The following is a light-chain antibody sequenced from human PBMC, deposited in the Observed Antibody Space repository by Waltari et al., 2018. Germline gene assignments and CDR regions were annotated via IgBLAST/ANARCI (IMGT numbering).Light chain of an antibody. Sequence: DIVMTQPPDSLAVSLGERATINCKSSQSVLYNSNNKNYLAWYQQKPGQPPKLLIYWASTRESGVPDRFSGSGSGTDFTLTVSSLQAEDVAVYYCQQYYTTPFTFGPGTKVDI. J-gene: IGKJ3*01. V-gene: IGKV4-1*01. CDR2: WAS. CDR1: QSVLYNSNNKNY. CDR3: QQYYTTPFT.